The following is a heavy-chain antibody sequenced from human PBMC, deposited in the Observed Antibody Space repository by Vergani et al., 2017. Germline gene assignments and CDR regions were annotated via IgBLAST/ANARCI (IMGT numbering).Heavy chain of an antibody. V-gene: IGHV1-69*01. CDR1: GGTFSSYA. J-gene: IGHJ3*02. D-gene: IGHD5-12*01. CDR2: IIPIFGTA. CDR3: AREVGIVANEDDAFDI. Sequence: QVQLVQSGAEVKKPGSSVKVSCKASGGTFSSYAISWVRQAPGQGLEWMGGIIPIFGTANYAQKFQGRVTITADESTSTAYMELSSLRSEDTAVYYCAREVGIVANEDDAFDIWGQGTMVTVSS.